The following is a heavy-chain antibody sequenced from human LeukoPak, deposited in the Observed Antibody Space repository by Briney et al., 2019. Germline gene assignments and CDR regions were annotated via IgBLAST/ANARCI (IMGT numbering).Heavy chain of an antibody. CDR3: ARDYYGSGSYLVY. V-gene: IGHV3-33*01. CDR1: GFTSSSYG. Sequence: QTGGSLRLSCAASGFTSSSYGMHWVRQAPGKGLEWVAVIWYDGSNKYYADSVKGRFTISRDNSKNTLYLQMNSLRAEDTAVYYCARDYYGSGSYLVYWGQGTLVTVSS. D-gene: IGHD3-10*01. CDR2: IWYDGSNK. J-gene: IGHJ4*02.